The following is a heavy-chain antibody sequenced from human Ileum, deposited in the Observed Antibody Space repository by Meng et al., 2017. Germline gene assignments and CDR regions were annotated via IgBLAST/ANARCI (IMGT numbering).Heavy chain of an antibody. V-gene: IGHV3-74*01. Sequence: ETLSLTCAASGFTFSSYWMHWVRRAPGKGLVWVSHSNRDGSTTTYADSLRGRFTISRDNAKDTLYLQMNSLRAEDTAVYFCARAICSGGSCSLADGLDVWGQGTTVTVYS. CDR1: GFTFSSYW. J-gene: IGHJ6*02. CDR2: SNRDGSTT. CDR3: ARAICSGGSCSLADGLDV. D-gene: IGHD2-15*01.